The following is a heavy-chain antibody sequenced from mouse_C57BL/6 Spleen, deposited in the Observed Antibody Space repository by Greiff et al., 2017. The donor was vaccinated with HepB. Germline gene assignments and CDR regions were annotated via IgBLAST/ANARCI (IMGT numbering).Heavy chain of an antibody. CDR1: GYTFTDYY. CDR2: INPNNGGT. CDR3: AREVDSWYFDV. D-gene: IGHD1-1*01. V-gene: IGHV1-26*01. J-gene: IGHJ1*03. Sequence: EVQLQQSGPELVKPGASVKISCKASGYTFTDYYMNWVKQSHGKSLEWIGDINPNNGGTSYNQKFKGKATLTVDKSSSTAYMELRSLTSEDSAVYYCAREVDSWYFDVWGTGTTVTVSS.